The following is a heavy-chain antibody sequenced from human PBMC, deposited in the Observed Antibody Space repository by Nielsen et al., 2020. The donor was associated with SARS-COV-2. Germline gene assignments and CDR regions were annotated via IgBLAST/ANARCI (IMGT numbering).Heavy chain of an antibody. D-gene: IGHD1-26*01. Sequence: GGSLRLSCAASGFTFSSYWMSWVRQAPGKGLEWVANIKQDGSNKYYADSVKGRFTISRDNSKNTLYLQMNSLRAEDTAVYYCANNGGGSYYGHFDYWGQGTLVTVSS. CDR2: IKQDGSNK. CDR1: GFTFSSYW. V-gene: IGHV3-7*01. J-gene: IGHJ4*02. CDR3: ANNGGGSYYGHFDY.